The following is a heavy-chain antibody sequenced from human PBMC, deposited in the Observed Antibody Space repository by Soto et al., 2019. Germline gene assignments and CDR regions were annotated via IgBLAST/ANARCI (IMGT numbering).Heavy chain of an antibody. CDR3: ARTIGGAAAF. Sequence: EMQLVESGGGLVQPGGSLRLSCAASGFTLSSYWMHWVRQTPGKGLEWVANINHDGTEKYYADSVKGRFTISRDNAQNSLYLQMSSLRAEDTAVYFCARTIGGAAAFWGQGTLVTVSS. CDR2: INHDGTEK. D-gene: IGHD6-13*01. V-gene: IGHV3-7*01. CDR1: GFTLSSYW. J-gene: IGHJ4*02.